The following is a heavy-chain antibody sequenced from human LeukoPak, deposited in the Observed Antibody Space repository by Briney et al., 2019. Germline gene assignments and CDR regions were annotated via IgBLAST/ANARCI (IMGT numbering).Heavy chain of an antibody. CDR3: AGAKGNYYSRGFDI. Sequence: ASVKVSCKASGYTFTGYYIHWVRQAPGQGLEWMGWINPNSGGTNYPQKFQGRVTMTRDTSISTAYMELSRLRSAVSDDTAVYYCAGAKGNYYSRGFDIWGQGTMVTVSS. D-gene: IGHD3-22*01. CDR1: GYTFTGYY. J-gene: IGHJ3*02. V-gene: IGHV1-2*02. CDR2: INPNSGGT.